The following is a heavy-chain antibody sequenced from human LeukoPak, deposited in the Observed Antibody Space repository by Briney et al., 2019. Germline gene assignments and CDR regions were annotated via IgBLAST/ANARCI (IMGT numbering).Heavy chain of an antibody. V-gene: IGHV1-2*02. J-gene: IGHJ3*01. CDR2: INPKSGGT. D-gene: IGHD1-1*01. Sequence: ASVKVSCKASGYSFTGHYMHWVRQAPGQGLEWMGWINPKSGGTNYAQKFQGRVTMTWDTSISTAYMEVSRLTSDDTAMFYCARDPPGTTAFDLWGQGTMVTVSS. CDR3: ARDPPGTTAFDL. CDR1: GYSFTGHY.